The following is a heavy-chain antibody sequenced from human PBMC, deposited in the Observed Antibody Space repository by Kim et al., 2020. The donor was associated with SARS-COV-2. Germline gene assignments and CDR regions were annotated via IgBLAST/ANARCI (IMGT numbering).Heavy chain of an antibody. CDR3: ARGGFDYYGSGSHPPYYYGMDV. CDR2: MNPNSGNT. CDR1: GYTFTSYD. J-gene: IGHJ6*02. Sequence: ASVKVSCKASGYTFTSYDINWVRQATGQGLEWMGWMNPNSGNTGYAQKFQGRVTMTRNTSISTAYMELSSLRSEDTAVYYCARGGFDYYGSGSHPPYYYGMDVWGQGTTVTVSS. V-gene: IGHV1-8*01. D-gene: IGHD3-10*01.